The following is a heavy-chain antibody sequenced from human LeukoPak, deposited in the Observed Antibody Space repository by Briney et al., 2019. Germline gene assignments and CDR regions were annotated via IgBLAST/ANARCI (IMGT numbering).Heavy chain of an antibody. CDR1: GGSISSSSYY. D-gene: IGHD6-25*01. V-gene: IGHV4-39*01. J-gene: IGHJ4*02. CDR2: IHYDGST. Sequence: SETLSLTCTVSGGSISSSSYYWGWIRQPPGKGLEWIGSIHYDGSTYYNPSLKSRVTISVDTSKNQFSLKLSSVTAADTAVYYCARRRYSSGYIDYWGQGTLVTVSS. CDR3: ARRRYSSGYIDY.